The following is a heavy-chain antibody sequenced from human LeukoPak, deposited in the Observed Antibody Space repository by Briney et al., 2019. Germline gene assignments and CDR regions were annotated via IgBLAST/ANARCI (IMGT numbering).Heavy chain of an antibody. V-gene: IGHV1-2*02. J-gene: IGHJ1*01. Sequence: ASVKVSCKASGYTFTGYYMHWVRQAPGQGLEWMGWINPNSGGTNYAQKFQGRVTMTRDTSISTAYMELSRLRSDGTAVYYCARDLCYYDSSGYYYCSGYFQHWGQGTLVTVSS. CDR1: GYTFTGYY. CDR2: INPNSGGT. D-gene: IGHD3-22*01. CDR3: ARDLCYYDSSGYYYCSGYFQH.